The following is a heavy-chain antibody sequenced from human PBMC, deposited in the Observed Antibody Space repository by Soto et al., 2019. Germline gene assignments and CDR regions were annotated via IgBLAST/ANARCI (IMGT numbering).Heavy chain of an antibody. D-gene: IGHD6-13*01. J-gene: IGHJ5*02. V-gene: IGHV1-2*04. CDR2: INPNSGGT. Sequence: GASVKVSCKASGYTFTGYYMHWVRQAPGQGLEWMGWINPNSGGTNYAQKFQGWVTMTRDTSISTAYMELSRLRSDDTAVYYCARGRERYSRRPTLFDPWGQGILVTSPQ. CDR1: GYTFTGYY. CDR3: ARGRERYSRRPTLFDP.